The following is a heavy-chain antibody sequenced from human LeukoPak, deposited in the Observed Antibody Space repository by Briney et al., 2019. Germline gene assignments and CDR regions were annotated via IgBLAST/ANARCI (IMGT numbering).Heavy chain of an antibody. V-gene: IGHV5-51*01. CDR2: IYPGDSDT. J-gene: IGHJ4*02. Sequence: GESLKISCKGSGYSFTSYWIGWVRQMPRKGLEWMGIIYPGDSDTRYSPSFQGQVTISADKSISTAYLQWSSLKASDTAMYYCARVPPYYSSSWYYIDYWGQGTLVTVSS. D-gene: IGHD6-13*01. CDR3: ARVPPYYSSSWYYIDY. CDR1: GYSFTSYW.